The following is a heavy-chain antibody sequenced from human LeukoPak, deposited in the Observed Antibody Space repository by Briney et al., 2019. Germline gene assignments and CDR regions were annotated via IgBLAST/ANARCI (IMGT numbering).Heavy chain of an antibody. D-gene: IGHD2/OR15-2a*01. CDR2: ISSSGSTI. Sequence: GGSLRLSCAASGFTFSDYYMSWIRQAPGKGLEWVSYISSSGSTIYYADSVKGRFTISRDNAKNSLYLQMNSLRAEDTAVYYCARERSTTLVDAFDIWGQGTMVTVSS. CDR1: GFTFSDYY. V-gene: IGHV3-11*01. CDR3: ARERSTTLVDAFDI. J-gene: IGHJ3*02.